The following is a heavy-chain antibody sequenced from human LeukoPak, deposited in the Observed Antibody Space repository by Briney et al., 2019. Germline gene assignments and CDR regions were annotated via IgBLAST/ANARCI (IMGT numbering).Heavy chain of an antibody. D-gene: IGHD3-16*01. Sequence: SGGSLRLSCAASGFTFSSYWMHWVRQAPGKGLVWVSRINSDGSSTTYADSVKGRFTISRDNAKNTLYLQMNSLTAEDAAVYYCARDLTSILMDPTTFDYWGQGTLVTVSS. CDR2: INSDGSST. CDR3: ARDLTSILMDPTTFDY. CDR1: GFTFSSYW. J-gene: IGHJ4*02. V-gene: IGHV3-74*01.